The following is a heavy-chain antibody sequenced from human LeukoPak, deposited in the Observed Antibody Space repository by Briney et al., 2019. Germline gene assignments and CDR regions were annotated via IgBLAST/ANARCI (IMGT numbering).Heavy chain of an antibody. J-gene: IGHJ4*02. CDR2: INPNSGGT. D-gene: IGHD3-22*01. CDR3: ASDEYYYDSSGYYPKIDY. V-gene: IGHV1-2*02. CDR1: GYTFTGYY. Sequence: ASVKVSCKASGYTFTGYYMHWVRQAPGQGLEWMGWINPNSGGTNYAQKFQGRVTMTRDTSISTAYMELSRLRSDDTAVYYCASDEYYYDSSGYYPKIDYWGQGTLVTVSS.